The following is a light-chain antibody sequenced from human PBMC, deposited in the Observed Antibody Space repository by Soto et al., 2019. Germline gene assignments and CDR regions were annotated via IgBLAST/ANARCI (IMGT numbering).Light chain of an antibody. Sequence: QSALTQPRSVSGSPGQSGTISCTGASSDVGGYNYVSWYQQHPGKAPKLMIYDVSKRPSGVPDRFSGSKSGNTASLTISGLQTDDEADYYCCSYAGRYTDVFGTGTKLTVL. J-gene: IGLJ1*01. CDR1: SSDVGGYNY. CDR2: DVS. V-gene: IGLV2-11*01. CDR3: CSYAGRYTDV.